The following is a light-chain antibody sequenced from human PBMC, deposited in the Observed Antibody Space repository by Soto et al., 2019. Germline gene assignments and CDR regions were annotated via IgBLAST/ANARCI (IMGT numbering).Light chain of an antibody. CDR1: QSISSNS. CDR2: GVS. V-gene: IGKV3-20*01. Sequence: EIVLTQSPGTLSLSPGERATLSCRASQSISSNSLVWYQQKPGQAPRLLIYGVSSRATGIPDRFSDSGGGTDFTLTISRLEPEDFAVYYCQQYGSSPYTFGQGTKVEIK. CDR3: QQYGSSPYT. J-gene: IGKJ2*01.